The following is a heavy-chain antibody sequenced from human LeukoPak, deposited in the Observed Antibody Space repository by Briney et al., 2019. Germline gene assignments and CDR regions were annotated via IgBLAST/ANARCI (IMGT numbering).Heavy chain of an antibody. J-gene: IGHJ3*02. CDR2: LRYDGTIE. Sequence: PGGSLRLSCAASGFTVTTYGMHWVRQAPGNGLEWVALLRYDGTIEYYADSVKGRFSISRDSSKNTLFLQMNSLRAEDTAVYYCANRDAAISAFDIWGQGTMVTVSS. CDR1: GFTVTTYG. CDR3: ANRDAAISAFDI. V-gene: IGHV3-30*02. D-gene: IGHD2-2*01.